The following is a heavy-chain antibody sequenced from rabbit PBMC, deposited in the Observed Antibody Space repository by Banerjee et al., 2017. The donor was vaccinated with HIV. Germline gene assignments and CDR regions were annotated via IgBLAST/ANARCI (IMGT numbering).Heavy chain of an antibody. CDR3: ARWGLVVVPM. J-gene: IGHJ4*01. V-gene: IGHV1S40*01. CDR1: GFTISSSYW. CDR2: IYGGSGST. Sequence: QSLEEYGGDLVKPGASLTLTCKASGFTISSSYWISWVRQAPGKGLEWIGCIYGGSGSTYYASWAKGRFTISKTSSTTVTLQMTSLTAADTATYFCARWGLVVVPMWGQGTLVTVS. D-gene: IGHD4-1*01.